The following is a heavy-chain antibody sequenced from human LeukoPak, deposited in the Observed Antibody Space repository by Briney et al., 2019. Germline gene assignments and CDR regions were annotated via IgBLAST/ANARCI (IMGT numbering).Heavy chain of an antibody. CDR1: GFTFSSYW. CDR3: ARGVSSSWYSHLDY. D-gene: IGHD6-13*01. V-gene: IGHV3-74*01. J-gene: IGHJ4*02. CDR2: INSDGSST. Sequence: GGSLRLSCAASGFTFSSYWMHWVRQAPGKGLVWVSRINSDGSSTSYADSVKGRFTISRDTSKNTLYLQMNSLRAEDTAVYYCARGVSSSWYSHLDYWGQGTLVTVSS.